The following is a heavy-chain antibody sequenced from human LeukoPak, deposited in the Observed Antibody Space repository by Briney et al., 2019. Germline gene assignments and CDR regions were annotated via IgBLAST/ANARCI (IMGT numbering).Heavy chain of an antibody. CDR2: IDHTGIT. J-gene: IGHJ6*03. CDR1: DDSITIYY. V-gene: IGHV4-59*01. CDR3: ARVRVSSSTWYSTYYYYFYMDV. D-gene: IGHD6-13*01. Sequence: SETLSLTCTVSDDSITIYYWSWIRQPPGKGLEWIGYIDHTGITNYKPSLNSRVTISRDTSKNHFSLELSSATAADAAVYFCARVRVSSSTWYSTYYYYFYMDVWGKGTTVTVSS.